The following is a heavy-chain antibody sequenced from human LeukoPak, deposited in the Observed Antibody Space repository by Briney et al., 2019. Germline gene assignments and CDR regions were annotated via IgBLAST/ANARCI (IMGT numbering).Heavy chain of an antibody. CDR2: IKSDGSST. CDR3: ASELRLDY. D-gene: IGHD3-10*01. CDR1: GFTFTNYW. J-gene: IGHJ4*02. V-gene: IGHV3-74*01. Sequence: GGSLRLSCAASGFTFTNYWMHWVRQVPGKGLVWVSRIKSDGSSTHYADSVKGRFTISRDNARNTLYLQMNSLRAEDTAVYYCASELRLDYWGQGILVTVSS.